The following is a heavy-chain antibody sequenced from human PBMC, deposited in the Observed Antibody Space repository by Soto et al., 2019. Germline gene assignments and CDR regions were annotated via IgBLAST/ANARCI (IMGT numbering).Heavy chain of an antibody. J-gene: IGHJ5*02. CDR1: GFAFSNYA. Sequence: QVRLVESGGGVVQPGTSLRLSCAASGFAFSNYAMHWVRQSPGRGLEWVAVISYDGTDAYYAESVKGQFSISRDNSKDTVYLQMNSLRPEDAAVYYCARAAVDRLGRGDWFDPWGQGTLVTVSS. CDR2: ISYDGTDA. D-gene: IGHD7-27*01. V-gene: IGHV3-30*04. CDR3: ARAAVDRLGRGDWFDP.